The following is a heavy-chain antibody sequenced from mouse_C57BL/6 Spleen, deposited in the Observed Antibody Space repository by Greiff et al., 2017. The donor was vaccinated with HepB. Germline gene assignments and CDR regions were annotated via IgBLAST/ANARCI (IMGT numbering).Heavy chain of an antibody. D-gene: IGHD2-5*01. CDR3: ASYSSYPFAY. Sequence: EVKLVESGGGLVKPGGSLKLSCAASGFTFSDYGMHWVRQAPEKGLEWVAHISSGSSTIYYADTVKGRFTISRDNAKNTMFLQMTSLRSEDTAMYYCASYSSYPFAYWGQGTLVTVSA. V-gene: IGHV5-17*01. CDR1: GFTFSDYG. J-gene: IGHJ3*01. CDR2: ISSGSSTI.